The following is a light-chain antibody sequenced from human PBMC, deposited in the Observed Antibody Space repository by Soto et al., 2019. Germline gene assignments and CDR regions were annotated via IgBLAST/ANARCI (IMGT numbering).Light chain of an antibody. CDR3: LQDYSYPLT. CDR1: QGIRND. V-gene: IGKV1-6*01. J-gene: IGKJ4*01. CDR2: VTS. Sequence: IQMTQSPSSLSASVGDRVTITCRASQGIRNDVGWYQQKPGRAPSLLIYVTSTQQTGVPSRFSGSGSGTDFTLTISSLQPEDFATYYCLQDYSYPLTFGGGTKVEIK.